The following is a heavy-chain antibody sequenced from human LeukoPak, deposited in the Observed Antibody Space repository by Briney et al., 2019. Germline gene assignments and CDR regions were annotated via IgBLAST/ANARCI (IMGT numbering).Heavy chain of an antibody. CDR2: ISWNSGSI. CDR1: GFTFADYA. V-gene: IGHV3-9*03. D-gene: IGHD2-2*02. CDR3: AKDSCSSTSCYTFDY. J-gene: IGHJ4*02. Sequence: GGSLRLSCAASGFTFADYAMHWVRQAPGKGLEWVSGISWNSGSIGYADSVKGRFTISRDNAKNSLYLQMNSLRAEDMALYYCAKDSCSSTSCYTFDYWGQGTLVTVSS.